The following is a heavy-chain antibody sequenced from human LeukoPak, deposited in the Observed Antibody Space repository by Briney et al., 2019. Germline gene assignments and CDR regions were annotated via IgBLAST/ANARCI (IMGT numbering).Heavy chain of an antibody. CDR1: GFSFSSSW. J-gene: IGHJ4*01. CDR2: ISDDGTSR. Sequence: SGGSLRLSCAASGFSFSSSWMHWVRQAPGKGPMWVSRISDDGTSRMYAASVKGRFTMSRSNAKNTLSLQMDSLTAEDTAVYYCARSYGGIAYSGQGVLVTV. CDR3: ARSYGGIAY. V-gene: IGHV3-74*03. D-gene: IGHD4-23*01.